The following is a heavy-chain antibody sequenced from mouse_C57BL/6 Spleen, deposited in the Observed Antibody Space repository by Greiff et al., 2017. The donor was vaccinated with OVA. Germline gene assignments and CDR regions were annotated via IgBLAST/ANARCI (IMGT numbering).Heavy chain of an antibody. D-gene: IGHD4-1*02. CDR2: IDPSDSET. CDR3: ASATGTGWYFDV. J-gene: IGHJ1*03. V-gene: IGHV1-52*01. CDR1: GYTFTSYW. Sequence: VKLQQPGAELVRPGSSVKLSCKASGYTFTSYWMHWVKQRPIQGLEWIGNIDPSDSETHYNQKFKDKATLTVDKSSSTAYMQLSSLTSEDSAVYYCASATGTGWYFDVWGTGTTVTVSS.